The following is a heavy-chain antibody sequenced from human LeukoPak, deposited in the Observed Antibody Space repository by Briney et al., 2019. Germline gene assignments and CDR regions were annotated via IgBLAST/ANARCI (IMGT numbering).Heavy chain of an antibody. D-gene: IGHD4-17*01. J-gene: IGHJ3*02. V-gene: IGHV4-30-4*01. CDR3: ARADADYGDYPGAFDI. CDR1: GGSISSGDYY. CDR2: IYYSGST. Sequence: PSETLSLTCTVSGGSISSGDYYWSWIRQPPGKGLEWIGYIYYSGSTYYNPSLKSRVTISVDTSKNQFSLKLSSVTAADTAVYYCARADADYGDYPGAFDIRGQGTMVTVSS.